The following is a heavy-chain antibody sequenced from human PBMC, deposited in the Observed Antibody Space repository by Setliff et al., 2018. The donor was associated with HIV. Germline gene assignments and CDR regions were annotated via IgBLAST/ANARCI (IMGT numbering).Heavy chain of an antibody. CDR3: ARGPQYNFWGGYLGL. J-gene: IGHJ4*02. CDR2: IDSDGSDT. D-gene: IGHD3-3*01. CDR1: GLTFSNYW. V-gene: IGHV3-74*01. Sequence: PGGSLRLSCAASGLTFSNYWMHWVRQAPGKGLEWVSRIDSDGSDTNYADSVRGRFTISRDNAKNTVYLQLTSLRAEGTAVYYCARGPQYNFWGGYLGLWGQGTLVTVSS.